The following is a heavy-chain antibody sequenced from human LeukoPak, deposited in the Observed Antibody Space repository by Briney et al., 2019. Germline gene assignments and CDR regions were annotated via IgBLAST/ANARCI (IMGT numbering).Heavy chain of an antibody. CDR3: AKGDSYYYDSSDGY. J-gene: IGHJ4*02. Sequence: PGGSLRLSCAASGFTFSSYAMSWVRQAPGKGLEWVSAISGSGGSTYYADSVKGRFTVSRDNSKNTLYLQMNSLRAEDTAVYYCAKGDSYYYDSSDGYWGQGTLVTVSS. D-gene: IGHD3-22*01. CDR2: ISGSGGST. V-gene: IGHV3-23*01. CDR1: GFTFSSYA.